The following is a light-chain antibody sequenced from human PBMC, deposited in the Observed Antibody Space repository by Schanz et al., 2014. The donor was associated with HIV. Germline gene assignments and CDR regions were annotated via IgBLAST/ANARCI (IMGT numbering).Light chain of an antibody. CDR3: SSFTSTSSHVV. Sequence: QSVLTQPASVSGSPGQSLTISCTGTSSDVGGFNFVSWYQQHPGKAPKLMLYDVSDRPSGVSIRFSGSKSGNTASLTISGLQSDDEADYYCSSFTSTSSHVVFGGGTKLTVL. J-gene: IGLJ2*01. CDR2: DVS. CDR1: SSDVGGFNF. V-gene: IGLV2-14*01.